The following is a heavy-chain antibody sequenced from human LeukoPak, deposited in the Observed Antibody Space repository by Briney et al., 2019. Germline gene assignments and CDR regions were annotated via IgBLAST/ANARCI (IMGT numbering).Heavy chain of an antibody. J-gene: IGHJ3*02. CDR2: IYTRWSP. CDR1: GGSINNYY. CDR3: ARGRYCSADICSGGDAFDI. Sequence: SETLSLPCTVSGGSINNYYWSWIRQPAGKGLVWIGRIYTRWSPNYNPSLKSPVTMSVDPSKNQFSLKLSSVTAADTAVYYCARGRYCSADICSGGDAFDIWGQGTMVSVSS. V-gene: IGHV4-4*07. D-gene: IGHD2-15*01.